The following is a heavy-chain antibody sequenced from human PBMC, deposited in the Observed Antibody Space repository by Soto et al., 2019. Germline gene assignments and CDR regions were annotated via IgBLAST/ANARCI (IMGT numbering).Heavy chain of an antibody. CDR3: ARGFGELWPTPPERFDY. V-gene: IGHV4-31*03. Sequence: QVQLQESGPGLVKPSQTLSLTCTVSGGSISSGGYYWSWIRQHPGKGLEWIGYIYYSGSTYYNPSLKSRVTISVDTSKNQFSLKLSSVTAAATAVYYCARGFGELWPTPPERFDYWGQGTLVTVSS. J-gene: IGHJ4*02. CDR2: IYYSGST. D-gene: IGHD3-10*01. CDR1: GGSISSGGYY.